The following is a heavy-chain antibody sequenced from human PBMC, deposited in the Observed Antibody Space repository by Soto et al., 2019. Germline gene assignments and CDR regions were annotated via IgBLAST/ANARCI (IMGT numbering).Heavy chain of an antibody. CDR3: ARESSGWRQTSYYYYMDV. D-gene: IGHD6-19*01. V-gene: IGHV4-34*01. Sequence: SETLSLTCAVYGGSFSGYYWSWIRQPPGKGLEWIGEINHSGSTNYNPSLKSRVTISVDTSKNQFSLKLSSVTAADTAVYYCARESSGWRQTSYYYYMDVWGKGTTVTVSS. CDR2: INHSGST. J-gene: IGHJ6*03. CDR1: GGSFSGYY.